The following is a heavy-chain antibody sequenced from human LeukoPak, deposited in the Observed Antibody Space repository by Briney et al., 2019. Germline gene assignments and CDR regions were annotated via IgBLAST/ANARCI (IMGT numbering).Heavy chain of an antibody. CDR1: GFTFTDYY. Sequence: ASVTVSFTSSGFTFTDYYIHWVRQAPGQGLEWMGYIGPHSSATSSPQKFQGRVTMTRDTSMSTAYMELTRLTSDDTAVYYCAREGNGLLSKDFDYWGQGTLVTVSS. CDR2: IGPHSSAT. V-gene: IGHV1-2*02. D-gene: IGHD2/OR15-2a*01. CDR3: AREGNGLLSKDFDY. J-gene: IGHJ4*02.